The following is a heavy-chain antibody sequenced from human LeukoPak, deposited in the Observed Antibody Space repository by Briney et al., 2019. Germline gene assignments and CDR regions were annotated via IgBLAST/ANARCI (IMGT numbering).Heavy chain of an antibody. V-gene: IGHV1-46*01. D-gene: IGHD1-14*01. CDR1: GYTFTSYD. J-gene: IGHJ4*02. CDR3: ARQSVTAKSFDY. CDR2: INPSGGST. Sequence: ASVKVSCKASGYTFTSYDINWVRQATGQGLEWMGIINPSGGSTSYAQKFQGRVTMTRDTSTSTVYMELSSLRSEDTAVYYCARQSVTAKSFDYWGQGTLVTVSS.